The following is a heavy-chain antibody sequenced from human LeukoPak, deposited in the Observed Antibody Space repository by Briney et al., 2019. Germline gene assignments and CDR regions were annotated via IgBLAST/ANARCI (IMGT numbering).Heavy chain of an antibody. V-gene: IGHV4-59*08. CDR1: GGSISSYY. CDR2: IYYSGST. Sequence: SETLSLTCTVSGGSISSYYRSWIRQPPGKGLEWIGYIYYSGSTNYNPSLKSRVTISVDTSKNQFSLKLRSVTAADTAVYYCANRWRGFLDPWGQGTLVTVSS. J-gene: IGHJ5*02. CDR3: ANRWRGFLDP. D-gene: IGHD2-15*01.